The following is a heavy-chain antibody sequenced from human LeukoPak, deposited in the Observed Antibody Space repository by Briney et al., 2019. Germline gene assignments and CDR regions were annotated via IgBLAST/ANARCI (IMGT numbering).Heavy chain of an antibody. CDR3: ATSGYSSSWYFG. CDR2: ISYDGSNK. CDR1: GFTFSSYA. D-gene: IGHD6-13*01. V-gene: IGHV3-30*04. Sequence: GGSLRLSCAASGFTFSSYAMHWVRQAPGKGLEWVAVISYDGSNKYYADSVKGRFTISRDNSKNTLYLQMNSLRAEDTAVYYCATSGYSSSWYFGWGQGTLVTVSS. J-gene: IGHJ4*02.